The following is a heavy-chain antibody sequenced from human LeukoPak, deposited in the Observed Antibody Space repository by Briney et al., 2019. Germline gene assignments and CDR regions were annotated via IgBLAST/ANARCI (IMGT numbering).Heavy chain of an antibody. Sequence: GGSLRLSCAASGFTFSDYYMSWIRQAPGKGLEWVSYISSSGSTIYYADSVKGRFTISRDNAKNTLYLQMNSLGVEDTAVYYCARDQPIGYNYGYPFDNWGQGTLVTVSS. CDR1: GFTFSDYY. J-gene: IGHJ4*02. CDR3: ARDQPIGYNYGYPFDN. V-gene: IGHV3-11*04. CDR2: ISSSGSTI. D-gene: IGHD5-18*01.